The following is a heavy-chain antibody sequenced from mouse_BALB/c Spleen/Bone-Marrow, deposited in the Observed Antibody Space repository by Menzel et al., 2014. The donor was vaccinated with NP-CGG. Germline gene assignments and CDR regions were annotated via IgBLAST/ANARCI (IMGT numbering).Heavy chain of an antibody. V-gene: IGHV5-6*01. CDR2: ISSGGTYT. D-gene: IGHD1-1*01. CDR1: GFTFSSYG. CDR3: TRQGSDGYDSREDWYFDV. Sequence: LQESGGDLVKPGGSLKLSCAASGFTFSSYGMSWVRQTPDKGLEWVATISSGGTYTFYPDSVKGRFTISRDNAKNTLYLQMSSLKSEDTAMYYCTRQGSDGYDSREDWYFDVWGAGTTVTVSS. J-gene: IGHJ1*01.